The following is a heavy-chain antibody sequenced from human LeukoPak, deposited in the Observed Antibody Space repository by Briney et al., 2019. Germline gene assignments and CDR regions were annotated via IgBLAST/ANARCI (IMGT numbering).Heavy chain of an antibody. CDR2: ISGSGGST. J-gene: IGHJ4*02. CDR3: AKERDPVLRFLEWLSGDFDY. Sequence: PGGSLRLSCAASGFTFSSYAMSWVRQAHGKGLEWVSAISGSGGSTYYADSVKGRFTISRDNSKNTLYLQMNSLRAEDTAVYYCAKERDPVLRFLEWLSGDFDYWGQGTLVTVSS. CDR1: GFTFSSYA. D-gene: IGHD3-3*01. V-gene: IGHV3-23*01.